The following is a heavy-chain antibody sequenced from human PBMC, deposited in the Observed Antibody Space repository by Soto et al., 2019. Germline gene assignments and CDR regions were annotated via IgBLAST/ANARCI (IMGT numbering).Heavy chain of an antibody. Sequence: SETLSLTCAVYGGSFSGYYWSWIRQPPGKGLEWIGEINHSGSTNYNPSLKSRVTISVDTSNNQFSLKLSSVTAADTAVYYCARRRNGYSHGFSRVPWVDPWAQDTLVEVSS. CDR1: GGSFSGYY. V-gene: IGHV4-34*01. D-gene: IGHD5-18*01. CDR3: ARRRNGYSHGFSRVPWVDP. J-gene: IGHJ5*01. CDR2: INHSGST.